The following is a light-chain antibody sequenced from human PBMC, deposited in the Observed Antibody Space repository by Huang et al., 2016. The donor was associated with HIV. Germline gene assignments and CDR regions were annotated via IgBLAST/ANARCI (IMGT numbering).Light chain of an antibody. V-gene: IGKV3-15*01. Sequence: EVVMTQSPATLSVSPGERVTLSCRASQRIGRYLAWYQQKVGQPPRLLIYGASTRATGIPARFSGSGSGTEFTLTITSLQSEDFAVYYCQQYNYWPPLTFGGGTKVEIK. CDR3: QQYNYWPPLT. CDR2: GAS. CDR1: QRIGRY. J-gene: IGKJ4*01.